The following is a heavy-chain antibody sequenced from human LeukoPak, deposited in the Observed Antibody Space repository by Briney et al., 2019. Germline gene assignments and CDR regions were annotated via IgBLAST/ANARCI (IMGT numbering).Heavy chain of an antibody. D-gene: IGHD7-27*01. V-gene: IGHV4-38-2*02. J-gene: IGHJ4*02. CDR3: ARGFRGDNFDY. Sequence: SETLSLTCTVSGGSISSAYYWGWIRQPSGKGLEWIGTMYHSGSTNYNPSLKSRVTISVDTSKNQFSLKLSSVTAADTAVYFCARGFRGDNFDYWGQGTLVTVSS. CDR1: GGSISSAYY. CDR2: MYHSGST.